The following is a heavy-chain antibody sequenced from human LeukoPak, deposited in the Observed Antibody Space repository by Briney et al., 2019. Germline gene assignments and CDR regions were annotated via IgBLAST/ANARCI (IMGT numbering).Heavy chain of an antibody. V-gene: IGHV3-23*01. CDR1: GFTLSSYA. Sequence: GGSLRLSCAASGFTLSSYAMSWVRQAPGKGLEWVSAISGSGGNTYYADSVKGRFTISRDNSKNTLYLQMDSLRAEDTAVYYCAKEIYGDYPSFDYWGQGTLVTVSS. CDR2: ISGSGGNT. J-gene: IGHJ4*02. CDR3: AKEIYGDYPSFDY. D-gene: IGHD4-17*01.